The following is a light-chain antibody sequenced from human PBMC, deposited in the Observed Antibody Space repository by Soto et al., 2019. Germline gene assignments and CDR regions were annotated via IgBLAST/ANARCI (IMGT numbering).Light chain of an antibody. Sequence: QSALTQPASVSGSPGQSITISCTGTSSDIGSYNLVSWYQQHPGKAPRLMISEVTKRPSGISNRFSGSKSGNTASLTISGLQAEDEADYYCCSFVHMTTSYVFGTGTKVTVL. V-gene: IGLV2-23*02. CDR2: EVT. CDR3: CSFVHMTTSYV. CDR1: SSDIGSYNL. J-gene: IGLJ1*01.